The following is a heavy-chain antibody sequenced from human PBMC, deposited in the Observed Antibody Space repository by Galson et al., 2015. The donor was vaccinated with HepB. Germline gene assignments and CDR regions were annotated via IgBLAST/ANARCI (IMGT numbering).Heavy chain of an antibody. CDR1: GFSVSSDH. Sequence: SLRLSCEASGFSVSSDHVHWVRQAPGKGLGWVAVITTDPSTYNENSVKGRFTISRDSSQNTVSLQMNSLRADDTAVYYCATGRGFLLRYWGQGTLVTVSS. V-gene: IGHV3-53*01. CDR3: ATGRGFLLRY. CDR2: ITTDPST. J-gene: IGHJ4*02. D-gene: IGHD2-15*01.